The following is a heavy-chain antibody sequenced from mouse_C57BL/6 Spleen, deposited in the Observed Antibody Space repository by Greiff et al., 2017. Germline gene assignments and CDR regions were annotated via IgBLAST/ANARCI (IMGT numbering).Heavy chain of an antibody. CDR1: GYTFTDYE. V-gene: IGHV1-15*01. CDR3: TRSLLRLGWYFDV. Sequence: QVQLQQSGAELVRPGASVTLSCKASGYTFTDYEMHWVKQTPVHGLEWIGAIDPETGGTAYNQKFKGKAILTADKSSSTAYMELRSLTSEDSAVYSFTRSLLRLGWYFDVWGTGTTVTVSS. CDR2: IDPETGGT. J-gene: IGHJ1*03. D-gene: IGHD1-2*01.